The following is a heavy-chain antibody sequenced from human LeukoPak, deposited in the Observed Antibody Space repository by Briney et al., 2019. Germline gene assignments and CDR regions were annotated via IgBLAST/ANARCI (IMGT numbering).Heavy chain of an antibody. CDR2: ISSSSSYI. CDR3: ARDLGRYTADY. V-gene: IGHV3-21*01. Sequence: GGSLRLSCAASGFTFSSYSMNWVRQAPGKGLEWVSSISSSSSYIYYADSVKGRFTISRDNAKDSLYLQMNSLRAEDTAVYYCARDLGRYTADYWGQGTLVTVSS. J-gene: IGHJ4*02. CDR1: GFTFSSYS. D-gene: IGHD1-26*01.